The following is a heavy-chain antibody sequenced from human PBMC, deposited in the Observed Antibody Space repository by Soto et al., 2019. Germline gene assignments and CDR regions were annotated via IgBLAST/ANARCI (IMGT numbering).Heavy chain of an antibody. V-gene: IGHV4-61*01. CDR2: IYYSGST. CDR3: ARGGALDY. D-gene: IGHD3-16*01. CDR1: GGSVSSGSYY. Sequence: QVQLQESGPGLVKPSETLSLTCTVSGGSVSSGSYYWSWIRQPPGKGLEWIGYIYYSGSTNYNPSLKSPVTISVDTSKNQFSLKLSSVTAADTAVYYCARGGALDYWGQGTLVTVSS. J-gene: IGHJ4*02.